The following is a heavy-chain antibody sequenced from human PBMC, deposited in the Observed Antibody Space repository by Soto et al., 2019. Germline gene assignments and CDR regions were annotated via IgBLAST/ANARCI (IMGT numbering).Heavy chain of an antibody. J-gene: IGHJ4*02. V-gene: IGHV5-51*01. Sequence: GESRKISCKGSGYSFTTYWIAWVRQMPGKGLEWMGIVYPGDSDTRYSPSFQGQVTISADKSISTAYLQWSSLKASDTAMYYCARRLSTLGPYYFDYWGQGTLVTLSS. CDR2: VYPGDSDT. CDR3: ARRLSTLGPYYFDY. CDR1: GYSFTTYW.